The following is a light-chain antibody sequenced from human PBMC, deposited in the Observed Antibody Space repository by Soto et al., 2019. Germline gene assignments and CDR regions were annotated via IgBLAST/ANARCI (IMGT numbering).Light chain of an antibody. Sequence: EIVITQSPSTLSVSPGERATLSCRASQSVSSSLAWYQQRPGQAPRLLIYGASTRATGIPARFSGSGSGTEFTLTISSLQSEDFAVYYCQQYNNWPPWTFGQGTKVDIK. CDR2: GAS. V-gene: IGKV3-15*01. J-gene: IGKJ1*01. CDR3: QQYNNWPPWT. CDR1: QSVSSS.